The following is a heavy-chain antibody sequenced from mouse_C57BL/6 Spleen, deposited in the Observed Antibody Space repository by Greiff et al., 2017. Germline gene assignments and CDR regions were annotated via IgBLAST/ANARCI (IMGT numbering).Heavy chain of an antibody. Sequence: QVQLQQSGAELMKPGASVKISCKASGYAFSSSWMNWVKQRPGKGLEWIGRIYPGDGDTNYNGKFKGKATLTADKSSSTAYMQLSSLTSEDSAVYFCARFSPYYAMDYWGQGTSVTVSS. J-gene: IGHJ4*01. CDR2: IYPGDGDT. V-gene: IGHV1-82*01. CDR3: ARFSPYYAMDY. CDR1: GYAFSSSW.